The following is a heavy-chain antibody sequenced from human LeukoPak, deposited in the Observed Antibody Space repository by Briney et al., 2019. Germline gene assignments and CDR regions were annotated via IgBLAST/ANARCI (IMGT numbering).Heavy chain of an antibody. D-gene: IGHD6-6*01. CDR1: GGTFSSYA. CDR3: VRAQQLVNYMDV. Sequence: SVKVSCKASGGTFSSYAISWVRQAPGQGLEWMGGIIPIFGTANYAQKFQGRVTITTDESTNTAYMELSSLRSEDTAVYYCVRAQQLVNYMDVWGKGTTVTVSS. CDR2: IIPIFGTA. V-gene: IGHV1-69*05. J-gene: IGHJ6*03.